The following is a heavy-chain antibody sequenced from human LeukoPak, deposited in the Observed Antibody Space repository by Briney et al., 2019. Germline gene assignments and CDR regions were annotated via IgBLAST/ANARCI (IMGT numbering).Heavy chain of an antibody. Sequence: EASVKVSCKASGYTFTSYDINWVRQATGQGLEWMGWMNPNSGNTGYAQKFQGRVTMTRNTSISTAYMELSSLRSEDTAVYYCAGGRSSGYFNRSRFSDYWGRGPLVTVSS. V-gene: IGHV1-8*01. J-gene: IGHJ4*02. CDR3: AGGRSSGYFNRSRFSDY. CDR1: GYTFTSYD. D-gene: IGHD6-13*01. CDR2: MNPNSGNT.